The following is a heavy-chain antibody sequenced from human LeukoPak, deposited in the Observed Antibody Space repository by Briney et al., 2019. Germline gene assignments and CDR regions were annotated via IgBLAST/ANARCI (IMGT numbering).Heavy chain of an antibody. CDR3: ARGHSHCSSTSCYVYYYYYYYMDV. V-gene: IGHV4-61*02. Sequence: PSETLSLTCTVSGGSISSGSYYWSWIRQPAGKGLEWIGRIYTSGSTNYNPSLKSRVTISVDTSKNQFSLKLSSVTAEDTAVYYCARGHSHCSSTSCYVYYYYYYYMDVWGKGTTATVSS. CDR1: GGSISSGSYY. D-gene: IGHD2-2*01. CDR2: IYTSGST. J-gene: IGHJ6*03.